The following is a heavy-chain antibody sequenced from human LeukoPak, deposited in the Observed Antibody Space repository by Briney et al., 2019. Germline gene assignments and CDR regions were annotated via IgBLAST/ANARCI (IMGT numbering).Heavy chain of an antibody. Sequence: GGSLRLSCAASGFTFSSYWMNWVRQPPGKGLEWVANIKRDGSEKYYVHSVKGRFTISRDNAKNSLYLQMNSLRAEDTAVYYCAKKWGVYSAYYYYMDVWGKGTTVTVSS. CDR3: AKKWGVYSAYYYYMDV. V-gene: IGHV3-7*03. CDR1: GFTFSSYW. D-gene: IGHD1-26*01. J-gene: IGHJ6*03. CDR2: IKRDGSEK.